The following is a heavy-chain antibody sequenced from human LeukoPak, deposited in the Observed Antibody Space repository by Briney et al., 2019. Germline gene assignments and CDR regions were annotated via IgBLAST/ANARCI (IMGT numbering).Heavy chain of an antibody. J-gene: IGHJ4*02. CDR1: GFTFNSYA. CDR3: AKGVLRTGGDY. D-gene: IGHD3-16*01. CDR2: LIGSGSNT. V-gene: IGHV3-23*01. Sequence: GGSLRLSCAASGFTFNSYAMSWVRQAPGKGLEWVSSLIGSGSNTYYADSVKGRFTISRDNSKNTLFLQMNSLRAEDTAIYYCAKGVLRTGGDYWGQGTLVTVSS.